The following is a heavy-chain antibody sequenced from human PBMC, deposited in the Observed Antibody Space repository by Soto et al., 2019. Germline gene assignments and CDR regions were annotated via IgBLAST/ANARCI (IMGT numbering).Heavy chain of an antibody. D-gene: IGHD7-27*01. J-gene: IGHJ4*02. Sequence: QVTLKESGPVLVKPTETLTLTCTVSGFSLSNARMGVSWIRQPPGKALEWLAHIFSNDAKSYSTSLKSRLTISKDTSKSQVVLTMTNMDPVDTATYYCAQYEESNGARWGQGTLVTVSS. V-gene: IGHV2-26*01. CDR1: GFSLSNARMG. CDR3: AQYEESNGAR. CDR2: IFSNDAK.